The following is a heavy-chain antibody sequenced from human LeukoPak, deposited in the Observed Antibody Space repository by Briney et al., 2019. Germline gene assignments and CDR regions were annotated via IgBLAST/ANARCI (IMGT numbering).Heavy chain of an antibody. D-gene: IGHD3-3*01. CDR2: FIPIFGTA. CDR3: ARMGYDFWSGYSYYFDY. Sequence: GSSVKVSCKASGGTFSSYAISWVRQAPGQGLEWLGGFIPIFGTANYAKKFQGSVTITTDESTSAAYMELSSLRSEDTAVYYCARMGYDFWSGYSYYFDYWGQGTLVTVSS. V-gene: IGHV1-69*05. J-gene: IGHJ4*02. CDR1: GGTFSSYA.